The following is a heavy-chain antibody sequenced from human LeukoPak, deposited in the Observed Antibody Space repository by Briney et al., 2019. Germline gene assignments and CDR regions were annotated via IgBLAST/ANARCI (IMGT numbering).Heavy chain of an antibody. D-gene: IGHD3-9*01. Sequence: TSETLSLTCAVYGGSFSGYYWSWIRQPPGKGLEWIGEINHRGSTNYNPSLKSRVTISVDTSKNQFSLKLSSVTAADTAVYYCARGPGLHYDILTGYSSTGGDYWGQGTLVTVSS. CDR1: GGSFSGYY. J-gene: IGHJ4*02. CDR3: ARGPGLHYDILTGYSSTGGDY. V-gene: IGHV4-34*01. CDR2: INHRGST.